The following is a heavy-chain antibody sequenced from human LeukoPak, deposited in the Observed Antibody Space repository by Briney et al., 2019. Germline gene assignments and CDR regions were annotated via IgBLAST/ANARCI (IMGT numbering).Heavy chain of an antibody. CDR3: ARGGRYDYVWGSYRYTY. CDR2: IDPSDSYT. CDR1: GYSFTSYW. J-gene: IGHJ4*02. D-gene: IGHD3-16*02. Sequence: GESLRISCKGSGYSFTSYWISWVRQMPGKGLEWMGRIDPSDSYTNYSPSFQGHVTISADKSFSTAYLQWSSLKASDTAMYYCARGGRYDYVWGSYRYTYWGQGTLVTVSS. V-gene: IGHV5-10-1*01.